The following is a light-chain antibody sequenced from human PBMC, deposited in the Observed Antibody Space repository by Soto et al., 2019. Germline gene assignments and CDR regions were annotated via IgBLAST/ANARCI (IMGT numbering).Light chain of an antibody. J-gene: IGKJ1*01. V-gene: IGKV3-15*01. CDR2: GAS. CDR1: QSVSST. Sequence: EIVLTQSACTLSLSPGERATLSCRATQSVSSTLAWYQQKPGQAPRLLIYGASTRATGIPVRFSGSGSGTEFTLTISSLQSEDFAVYYCQQYNNWPQTFGQGTKVDIK. CDR3: QQYNNWPQT.